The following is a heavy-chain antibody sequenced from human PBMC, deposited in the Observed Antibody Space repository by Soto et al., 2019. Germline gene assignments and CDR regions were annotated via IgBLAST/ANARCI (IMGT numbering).Heavy chain of an antibody. D-gene: IGHD2-15*01. CDR1: GFTFSTYA. V-gene: IGHV3-23*01. CDR3: AKRRGAGGHFDY. J-gene: IGHJ4*02. CDR2: VSSGGGT. Sequence: EVELLESGGGLVQPEGSLRLSCAASGFTFSTYAMGWVRQAPGKGLEWVSVVSSGGGTHYADSVKGRFTVSRDNSKNTQSLQLSSLSADDTAVYYCAKRRGAGGHFDYWGQGAMVTVSS.